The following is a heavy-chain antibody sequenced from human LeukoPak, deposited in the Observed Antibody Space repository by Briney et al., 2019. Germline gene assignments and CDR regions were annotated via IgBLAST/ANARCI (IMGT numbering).Heavy chain of an antibody. CDR1: GRSISSGGYY. Sequence: SAEPLSLTCTVSGRSISSGGYYWSWIRQHPGKGLEWIGYIYYSGSTYYNPSLKSRVTISVDTSKNQFSLKLSSVTAADTAVYYCARARYYYGSGSYPEYYFDYWGQGTLVTVSS. J-gene: IGHJ4*02. CDR3: ARARYYYGSGSYPEYYFDY. D-gene: IGHD3-10*01. V-gene: IGHV4-31*03. CDR2: IYYSGST.